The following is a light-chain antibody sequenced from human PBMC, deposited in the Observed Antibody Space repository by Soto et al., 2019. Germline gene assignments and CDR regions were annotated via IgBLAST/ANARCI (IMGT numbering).Light chain of an antibody. CDR3: QQYNSYSSIT. Sequence: DIQMPHSPSPLPASVEDGFTTTCRAIQGFSSWLAWYQQKPGKAPKLLIYDASSLESGVPSRFSGSGSGTEFTLTISSLQPDDFATYYCQQYNSYSSITFGQGTRLEIK. J-gene: IGKJ5*01. V-gene: IGKV1-5*01. CDR2: DAS. CDR1: QGFSSW.